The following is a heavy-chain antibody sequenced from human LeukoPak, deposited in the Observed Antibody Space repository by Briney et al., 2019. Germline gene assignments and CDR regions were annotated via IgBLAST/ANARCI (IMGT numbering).Heavy chain of an antibody. CDR1: GFTFDDYA. V-gene: IGHV3-9*01. J-gene: IGHJ5*02. CDR3: AKDISP. Sequence: GGSLRLSCAASGFTFDDYAMHWVRQAPGKGLEGVSGISWNSGSRGYADSVKGRFTISRDNAKNSLYLQINSLRAEDTALYYCAKDISPWGQGTLVTVSS. CDR2: ISWNSGSR.